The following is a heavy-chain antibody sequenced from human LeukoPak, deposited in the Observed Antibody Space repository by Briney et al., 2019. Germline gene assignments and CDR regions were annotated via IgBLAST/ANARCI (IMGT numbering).Heavy chain of an antibody. V-gene: IGHV4-34*01. CDR3: ARWRDYYDSSGTYPAFDY. CDR1: GGSFSGYY. D-gene: IGHD3-22*01. Sequence: SETLSLTCAVYGGSFSGYYWSWIRQPPGKGLEWIGEINHSGSTNYNPSLKSRVTMSVDTSKNQFSLKLSSVTAADTAVYYCARWRDYYDSSGTYPAFDYWGQGTLVTVSS. CDR2: INHSGST. J-gene: IGHJ4*02.